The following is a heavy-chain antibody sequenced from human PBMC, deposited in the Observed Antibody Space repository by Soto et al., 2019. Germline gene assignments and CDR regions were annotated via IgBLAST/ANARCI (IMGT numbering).Heavy chain of an antibody. CDR1: GFTFSSDT. CDR3: ASGLGSSRS. J-gene: IGHJ1*01. V-gene: IGHV3-48*02. CDR2: ISSSGSTI. D-gene: IGHD3-10*01. Sequence: PGGSLRLACVASGFTFSSDTMNWVRQTPGRRLEWVAYISSSGSTIYYAESVKGRLTVSRDNAKSSLYLQMDGLRDEDTAVYYCASGLGSSRSWGQGSRVTVSS.